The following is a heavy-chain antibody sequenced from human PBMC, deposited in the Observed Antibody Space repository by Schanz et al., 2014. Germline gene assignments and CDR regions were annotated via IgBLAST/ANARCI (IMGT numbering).Heavy chain of an antibody. CDR2: ISSRSSHI. Sequence: EVQLLESGGGLVQPGGSLRLSCAASGFSFGTYAMSWVRQAPGKGLEWVSSISSRSSHIYYADSVKGRFTVSRDNAKNSVYLQMNGLRAEDTAVYYCARGGPAYYFDDWGQGTLVNVSS. CDR3: ARGGPAYYFDD. CDR1: GFSFGTYA. J-gene: IGHJ4*02. V-gene: IGHV3-21*01.